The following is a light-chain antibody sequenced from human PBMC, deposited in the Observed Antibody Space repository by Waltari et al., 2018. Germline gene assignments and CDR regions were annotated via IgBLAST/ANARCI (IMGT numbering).Light chain of an antibody. CDR1: QSVGTA. V-gene: IGKV3-20*01. Sequence: CRASQSVGTAVAWYQQKPGQAPRLLIFGASRRATGIPDRFSGSGSGTDFSLTISRLEPEDFAVYYCQHYVRLPATFGQGTKVEI. CDR2: GAS. J-gene: IGKJ1*01. CDR3: QHYVRLPAT.